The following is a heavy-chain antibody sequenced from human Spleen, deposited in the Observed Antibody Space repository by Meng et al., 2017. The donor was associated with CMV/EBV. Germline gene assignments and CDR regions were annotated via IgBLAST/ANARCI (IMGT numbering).Heavy chain of an antibody. CDR2: VTGNNDYI. V-gene: IGHV3-21*04. D-gene: IGHD5-24*01. J-gene: IGHJ4*02. CDR3: AKVGRDGYNYLGY. Sequence: GESLKISCAAFGFTFRRYSFNWVRLVPGKGLEWVASVTGNNDYIYYATSVKGRFTISRDNANNSVFLQMNSLRAEDTAVYYCAKVGRDGYNYLGYWGQGTLVTVSS. CDR1: GFTFRRYS.